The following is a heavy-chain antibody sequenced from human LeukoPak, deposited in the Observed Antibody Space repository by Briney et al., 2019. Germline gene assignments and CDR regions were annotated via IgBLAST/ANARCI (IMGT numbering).Heavy chain of an antibody. D-gene: IGHD3-3*01. V-gene: IGHV4-39*07. Sequence: PSETLSLTCTVSGGSISSTSYYWGWIRQPPGKGLEWIGSIYHSGSTNYNPSLKSRVTISVDKSKNQFSLKLSSVTAADTAVYYCARALQEREYYDFWSGSPGSLFDYWGQGTLVTVSS. CDR1: GGSISSTSYY. CDR2: IYHSGST. CDR3: ARALQEREYYDFWSGSPGSLFDY. J-gene: IGHJ4*02.